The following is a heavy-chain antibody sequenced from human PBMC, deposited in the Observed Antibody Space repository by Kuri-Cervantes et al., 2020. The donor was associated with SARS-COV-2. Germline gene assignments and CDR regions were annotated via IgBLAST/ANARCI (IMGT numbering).Heavy chain of an antibody. CDR1: GFTFSGNW. D-gene: IGHD1-1*01. J-gene: IGHJ4*02. Sequence: GRSLRLSFAASGFTFSGNWIHWVRQAPGKGLVWVSRINPDGSYTKNADSVKGRFTLSTDNAKNMLFLQMNSLRAEDTAVYYCVRDGDHWNFDYWGQGTLVTVSS. CDR2: INPDGSYT. CDR3: VRDGDHWNFDY. V-gene: IGHV3-74*03.